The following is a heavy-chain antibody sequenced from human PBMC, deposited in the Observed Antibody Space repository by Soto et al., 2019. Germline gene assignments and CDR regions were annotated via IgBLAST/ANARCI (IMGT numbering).Heavy chain of an antibody. CDR2: ISAYNGNT. CDR3: ARDVRRYCSGGSCYSGWFDP. J-gene: IGHJ5*02. Sequence: QVQLVQPGAEVKKPGASVKVSCKASGYTFTSYGISWVRQAPGQGLEWMGWISAYNGNTNYAQKLQGRVTMTTDTSTSTAYMELRSLRSDDTAVYYCARDVRRYCSGGSCYSGWFDPWGQGTLVTVSS. V-gene: IGHV1-18*01. CDR1: GYTFTSYG. D-gene: IGHD2-15*01.